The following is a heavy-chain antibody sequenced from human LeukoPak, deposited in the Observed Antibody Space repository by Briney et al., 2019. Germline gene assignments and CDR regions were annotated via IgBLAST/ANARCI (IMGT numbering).Heavy chain of an antibody. CDR1: GGSISSYN. D-gene: IGHD6-6*01. CDR3: ARGLIVAARGFDY. J-gene: IGHJ4*02. CDR2: INHSGST. V-gene: IGHV4-34*01. Sequence: SETLSLTCTVSGGSISSYNWSWIRQPPGKGLEWIGEINHSGSTNYNPSLKSRVTISVDTSKNQFSLKLSSATAADTAVYYCARGLIVAARGFDYWGQGTLVTVSS.